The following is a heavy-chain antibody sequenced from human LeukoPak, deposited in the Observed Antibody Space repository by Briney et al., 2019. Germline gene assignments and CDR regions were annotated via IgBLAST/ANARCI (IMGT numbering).Heavy chain of an antibody. D-gene: IGHD3-22*01. J-gene: IGHJ3*02. CDR2: ISGSGGST. CDR1: GFTFSSYA. Sequence: PVGSLRLSCAASGFTFSSYAMSWVRQAPGKGLEWVSAISGSGGSTYYADSVKGRFTISRDNSKNILYLQVNSLRAGDTAVYYCAKDYYYDSSGYYYGDAFDIWGQGTMVTVSS. CDR3: AKDYYYDSSGYYYGDAFDI. V-gene: IGHV3-23*01.